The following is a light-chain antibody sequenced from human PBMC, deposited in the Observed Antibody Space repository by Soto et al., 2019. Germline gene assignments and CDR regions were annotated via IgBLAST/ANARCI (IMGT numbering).Light chain of an antibody. CDR1: SSNIGAGYD. Sequence: QPVLTQPPSVSGAPGQRVTISCTGSSSNIGAGYDVHWYQQLPGTAPKLLIFGNTNRPSGVPDRFSGSKSGTSASLAITGLQADDEADYYCQSSDSSLSGWVFGGGTKLTVL. V-gene: IGLV1-40*01. CDR2: GNT. J-gene: IGLJ3*02. CDR3: QSSDSSLSGWV.